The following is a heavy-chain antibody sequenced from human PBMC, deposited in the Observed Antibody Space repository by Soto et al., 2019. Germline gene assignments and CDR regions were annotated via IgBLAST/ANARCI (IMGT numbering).Heavy chain of an antibody. CDR1: GGSISSYY. V-gene: IGHV4-59*08. CDR2: IYYSGST. D-gene: IGHD2-8*01. Sequence: PSETLSLTCTVSGGSISSYYWSWIRQPPGKGLEWIGYIYYSGSTNYNPSLKSRVTISVDTSKNQFSLKLSSVTAADTAVYYCARHLRAPRTRVSYYYYMHVWGKGTTVTVSS. J-gene: IGHJ6*03. CDR3: ARHLRAPRTRVSYYYYMHV.